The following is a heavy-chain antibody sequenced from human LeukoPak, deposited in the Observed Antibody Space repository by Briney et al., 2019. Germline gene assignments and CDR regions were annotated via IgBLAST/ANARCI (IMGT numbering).Heavy chain of an antibody. Sequence: HPGGSLRLSCAASGFSFDDYAMHWVRQTPGKGLEWVSGIGWNSVGIGYADSVQGRFTISRDNAKNSLYLQMNSLRAEDTALYYCAKDIGQVATTSWGYFDYWGQGTLVTVSS. CDR1: GFSFDDYA. V-gene: IGHV3-9*01. CDR3: AKDIGQVATTSWGYFDY. D-gene: IGHD1-1*01. J-gene: IGHJ4*02. CDR2: IGWNSVGI.